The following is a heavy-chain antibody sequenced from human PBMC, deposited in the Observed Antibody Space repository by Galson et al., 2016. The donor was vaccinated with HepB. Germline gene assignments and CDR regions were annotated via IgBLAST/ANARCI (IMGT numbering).Heavy chain of an antibody. CDR3: ARGRHPYDASLFRNWFDP. Sequence: RQPPGKGLEWIGSLYYDHSTSYVPSLKGRVAISIDTSKNLFSLRLLSVTAADTAVYFCARGRHPYDASLFRNWFDPWGRGMLVTVSS. CDR2: LYYDHST. V-gene: IGHV4-39*02. J-gene: IGHJ5*02. D-gene: IGHD4/OR15-4a*01.